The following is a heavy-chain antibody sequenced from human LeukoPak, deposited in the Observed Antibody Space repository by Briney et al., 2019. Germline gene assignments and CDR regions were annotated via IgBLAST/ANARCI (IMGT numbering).Heavy chain of an antibody. Sequence: GGSLRLSCAASGFTFSSYSMNWVRQAPGKGLEWFSSISSSSSYIYYADSVKGRFTIARDNAKNSLYLQMNSLRAEDTAVYYCARDSSGSYWGNDAFDIWGQGTMVTVSS. CDR2: ISSSSSYI. D-gene: IGHD1-26*01. CDR1: GFTFSSYS. V-gene: IGHV3-21*01. CDR3: ARDSSGSYWGNDAFDI. J-gene: IGHJ3*02.